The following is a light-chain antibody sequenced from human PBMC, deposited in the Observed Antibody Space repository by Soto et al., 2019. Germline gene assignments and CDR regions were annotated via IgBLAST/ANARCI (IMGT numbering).Light chain of an antibody. V-gene: IGLV2-8*01. CDR3: SPQGGSNNPYV. Sequence: QSVLTQPPSASGSPGQSVAISCTGTSSDICGYNFVSWYQQHPGKAPKLMIYDVTKRPSGVPDRFSGSKSGNTATLIVSGLLSEDEADYYCSPQGGSNNPYVFGPGTKLTVL. J-gene: IGLJ1*01. CDR2: DVT. CDR1: SSDICGYNF.